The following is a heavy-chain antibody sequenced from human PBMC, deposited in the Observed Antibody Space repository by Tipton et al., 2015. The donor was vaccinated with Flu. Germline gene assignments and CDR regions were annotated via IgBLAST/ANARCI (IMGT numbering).Heavy chain of an antibody. J-gene: IGHJ5*02. V-gene: IGHV1-46*01. CDR2: INPILGMT. Sequence: QVQLVQSGAEVKKPGASVNVSCKATGYPFTSYYIHWVRQAPGQRLEWMGWINPILGMTNYAEKFRGRVTITVHEATTTAYLDLPGLTSDDTAVYYCARGQGGSTWYRPLDQWGQGTQVTVSS. CDR3: ARGQGGSTWYRPLDQ. CDR1: GYPFTSYY. D-gene: IGHD6-13*01.